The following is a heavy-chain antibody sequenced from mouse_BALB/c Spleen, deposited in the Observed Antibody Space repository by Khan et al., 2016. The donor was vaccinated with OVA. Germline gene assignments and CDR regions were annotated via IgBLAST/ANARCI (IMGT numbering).Heavy chain of an antibody. V-gene: IGHV5-6*01. CDR3: ASCMTTGTGDCYCMAH. CDR2: ISSGATYT. J-gene: IGHJ4*01. D-gene: IGHD2-13*01. CDR1: GFTFSSYG. Sequence: EVELVEPGGDLVKPGGSLKPSCAAPGFTFSSYGMSWVRTTPDKRLDWLATISSGATYTYYPYSVKGRLTISSDNDKNTRSLQLSNLKSEGTAMHYCASCMTTGTGDCYCMAHWRQGPAVT.